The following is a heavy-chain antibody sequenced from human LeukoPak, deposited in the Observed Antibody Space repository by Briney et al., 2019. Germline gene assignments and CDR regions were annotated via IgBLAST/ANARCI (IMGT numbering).Heavy chain of an antibody. Sequence: SETLSLTCTVSGGSISSSSYYWGWIRQPPGKGLEWIGSTYYSGSTYYNPSLKSRVTISVDTSKNQFSLKLSSVTAADTAVYYCARHSSNYYDSSGSLDPWGQGTLVTVSS. CDR2: TYYSGST. CDR1: GGSISSSSYY. D-gene: IGHD3-22*01. J-gene: IGHJ5*02. V-gene: IGHV4-39*01. CDR3: ARHSSNYYDSSGSLDP.